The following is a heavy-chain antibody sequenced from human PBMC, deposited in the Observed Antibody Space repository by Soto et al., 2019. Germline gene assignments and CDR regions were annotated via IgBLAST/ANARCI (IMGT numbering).Heavy chain of an antibody. V-gene: IGHV1-3*01. CDR3: ARGIATGQLDP. Sequence: SVKVSCKASGYTFTRYTMNWVRQAPGQRLEWMGWINPDNGNTKSSQKFQDRVIITRDTSASTAYMDLSSLRSEDTAVYYCARGIATGQLDPWGQGTLVTVAS. CDR1: GYTFTRYT. CDR2: INPDNGNT. D-gene: IGHD2-15*01. J-gene: IGHJ5*02.